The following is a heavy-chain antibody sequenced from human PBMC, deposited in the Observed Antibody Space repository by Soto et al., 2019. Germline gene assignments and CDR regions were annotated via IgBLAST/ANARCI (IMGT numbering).Heavy chain of an antibody. J-gene: IGHJ4*02. Sequence: QVQLVESGGGVVQPGGSLRLSCAASGFTFSRYALHWVRQAPGKGLEWVAVISYDGRNTYYVDSVKGRFTISRDNSKNTLSLQMNSLRSEDAGVYYCARDAYDFVWGTYRPVDYWGQGTLVTVSS. CDR3: ARDAYDFVWGTYRPVDY. CDR2: ISYDGRNT. CDR1: GFTFSRYA. D-gene: IGHD3-16*02. V-gene: IGHV3-30*04.